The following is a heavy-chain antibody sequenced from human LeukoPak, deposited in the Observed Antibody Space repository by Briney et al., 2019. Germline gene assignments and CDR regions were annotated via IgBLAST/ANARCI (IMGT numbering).Heavy chain of an antibody. Sequence: PSQTLSLACTVSGGSISSGDYYWSWIRQPPGKGLEWIGYIYYSGSTYYNPSLKSRVTISVDTSKNQFCLKLSSVTAADTAVYYCARAHAPLVGATFDYCGQGTLVTVSS. J-gene: IGHJ4*02. CDR3: ARAHAPLVGATFDY. CDR2: IYYSGST. CDR1: GGSISSGDYY. D-gene: IGHD1-26*01. V-gene: IGHV4-30-4*08.